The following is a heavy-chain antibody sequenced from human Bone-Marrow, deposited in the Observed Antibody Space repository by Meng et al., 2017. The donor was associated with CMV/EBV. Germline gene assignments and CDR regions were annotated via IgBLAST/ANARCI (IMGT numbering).Heavy chain of an antibody. D-gene: IGHD2-2*01. J-gene: IGHJ5*02. CDR3: ARVWGYCSSTSCYLSRFDP. CDR2: INHSGST. V-gene: IGHV4-31*03. CDR1: GGSVSSGGYY. Sequence: LRLSCTVSGGSVSSGGYYWSWIRQPPGKGLEWIGEINHSGSTNYNPSLKSRVTISVDTSKNQFSLKLTSVTAADTAVYYCARVWGYCSSTSCYLSRFDPWGQGTLVTVSS.